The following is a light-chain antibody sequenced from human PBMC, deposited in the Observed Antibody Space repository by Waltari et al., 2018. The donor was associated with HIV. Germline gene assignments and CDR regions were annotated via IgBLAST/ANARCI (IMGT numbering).Light chain of an antibody. CDR2: RDS. V-gene: IGLV3-9*01. CDR3: QVWDSSIGEV. CDR1: NIGSKN. Sequence: SYELTQPLSVSVALGQTARITCGGNNIGSKNVHWYQHKPGKAPVLVIYRDSNRPSGIPERFSGSNSGNTATLTISRAQAGDEADYYCQVWDSSIGEVFGGGTKLTVL. J-gene: IGLJ3*02.